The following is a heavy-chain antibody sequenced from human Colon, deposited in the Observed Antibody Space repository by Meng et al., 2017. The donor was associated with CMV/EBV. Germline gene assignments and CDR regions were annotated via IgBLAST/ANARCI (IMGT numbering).Heavy chain of an antibody. CDR1: GVSISSDNW. V-gene: IGHV4-4*02. CDR2: IYHSGTT. D-gene: IGHD5-18*01. CDR3: AKIPLGYSLSPLVGLDP. J-gene: IGHJ5*02. Sequence: QVQLQRSSPGLVKPSGTLSLICSVSGVSISSDNWWTWVRQPPGKGLEWIGEIYHSGTTNYNPSLKSRVTISVDRSKNQVSLNLSSVTAADTAVYFCAKIPLGYSLSPLVGLDPWGQGTLVTVSS.